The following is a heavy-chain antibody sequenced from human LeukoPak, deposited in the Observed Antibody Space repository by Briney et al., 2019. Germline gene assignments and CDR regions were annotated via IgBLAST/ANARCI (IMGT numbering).Heavy chain of an antibody. CDR1: GFTFDDYT. D-gene: IGHD2-2*01. J-gene: IGHJ4*02. CDR2: ISWDGGST. CDR3: AKDPGHSYCSSTSCPMAGYFDY. V-gene: IGHV3-43*01. Sequence: GGSLRLSCAASGFTFDDYTMHWVRQAPGKGLEWVSLISWDGGSTYYADSVKGRFTISRDNSKNSLYLQMNSLRTEDTALYYCAKDPGHSYCSSTSCPMAGYFDYWGQGTLVTVSS.